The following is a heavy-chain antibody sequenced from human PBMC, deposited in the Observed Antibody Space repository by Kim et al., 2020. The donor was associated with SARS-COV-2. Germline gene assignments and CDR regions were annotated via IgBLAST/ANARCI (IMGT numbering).Heavy chain of an antibody. CDR3: ARDEGGDGYTVSDY. J-gene: IGHJ4*02. D-gene: IGHD5-12*01. CDR2: ISSSSSYI. CDR1: GFTFSSYS. Sequence: GGSLRLSCAASGFTFSSYSMNWVRQAPGKGLEWVSSISSSSSYIYYEDSGKGRFTISRDNAKNSLYLQMNSLRAEDTAVYYCARDEGGDGYTVSDYWGQGTLVTVSS. V-gene: IGHV3-21*01.